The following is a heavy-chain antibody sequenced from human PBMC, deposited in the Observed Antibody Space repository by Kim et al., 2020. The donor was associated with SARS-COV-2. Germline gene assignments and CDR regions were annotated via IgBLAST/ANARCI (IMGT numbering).Heavy chain of an antibody. CDR2: IYSGGST. CDR3: ARDRGSSWYYFDY. V-gene: IGHV3-53*01. D-gene: IGHD6-13*01. Sequence: GGSLRLSCAASGFTVSSNYMSWVRQAPGKGLEWVSVIYSGGSTYYAASVKGRFTISRDNSKNTLYLQMNSLRAEDTAVYYCARDRGSSWYYFDYWGQGTLVTVSS. CDR1: GFTVSSNY. J-gene: IGHJ4*02.